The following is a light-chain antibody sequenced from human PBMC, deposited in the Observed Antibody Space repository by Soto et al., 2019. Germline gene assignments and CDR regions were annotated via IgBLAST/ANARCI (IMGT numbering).Light chain of an antibody. CDR3: VQGTHWPWT. V-gene: IGKV2-30*01. J-gene: IGKJ1*01. CDR2: QVS. Sequence: DVVMTQSPLSLSVTLGQPASISCRSSQGLVYSDGNTFLNWFHQRPGQSPRRLIYQVSNRDSGVXDXXSGSGSGTDYTLTISRVEAEDVGIYYCVQGTHWPWTFGQGTKVDIK. CDR1: QGLVYSDGNTF.